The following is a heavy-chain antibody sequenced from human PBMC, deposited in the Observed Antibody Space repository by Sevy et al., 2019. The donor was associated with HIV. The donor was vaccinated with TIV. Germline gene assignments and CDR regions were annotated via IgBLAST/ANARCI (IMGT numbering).Heavy chain of an antibody. CDR1: GFTVSNNY. J-gene: IGHJ4*02. Sequence: GGFLRLSCAASGFTVSNNYMNWVRQAPGKGLEWVSLIYSGGTTHYADSVKGRFTISRDHSKNTWYLQMNSLRAEDTFSYYCARDPPGIAATGGGWGQGTLVTVSS. D-gene: IGHD6-13*01. CDR2: IYSGGTT. CDR3: ARDPPGIAATGGG. V-gene: IGHV3-53*01.